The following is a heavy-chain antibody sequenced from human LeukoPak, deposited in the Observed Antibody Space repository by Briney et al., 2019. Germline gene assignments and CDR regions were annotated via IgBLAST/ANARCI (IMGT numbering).Heavy chain of an antibody. CDR3: ARGYCSGGRCYHP. CDR2: IYYSGTT. V-gene: IGHV4-30-4*08. D-gene: IGHD2-15*01. Sequence: PSETLSLTCTVSGGSISSGDYYWGWIRQPPGKGLEWIGYIYYSGTTYYNPSLRSQVTISVDTSKNQFYLKLTSVTAADTAVYYCARGYCSGGRCYHPWGQGTLVTVSS. CDR1: GGSISSGDYY. J-gene: IGHJ5*02.